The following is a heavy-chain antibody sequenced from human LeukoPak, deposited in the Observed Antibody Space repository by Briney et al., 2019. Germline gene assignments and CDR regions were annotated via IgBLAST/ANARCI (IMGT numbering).Heavy chain of an antibody. J-gene: IGHJ4*02. D-gene: IGHD6-19*01. CDR1: GGTFSSYA. Sequence: GASVKVSCKASGGTFSSYAISWVRQAPGQGLEWMGRIIPILGIANYAQKFQGRVTITADKSTSTAYMELSSLRSEDTAVYYCARDWSSSGSLAGYWGQGTLVTVSS. CDR3: ARDWSSSGSLAGY. CDR2: IIPILGIA. V-gene: IGHV1-69*04.